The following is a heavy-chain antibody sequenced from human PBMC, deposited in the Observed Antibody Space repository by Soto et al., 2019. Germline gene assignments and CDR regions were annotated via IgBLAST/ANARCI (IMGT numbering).Heavy chain of an antibody. CDR2: FYYYSRSA. CDR3: ARDHSGSSRFDY. J-gene: IGHJ4*02. V-gene: IGHV4-59*01. CDR1: GYTFTGYYMH. D-gene: IGHD1-26*01. Sequence: SCKASGYTFTGYYMHWSWIRQSPGKGLEWIGYFYYYSRSADYNPSLKSRATISGDTSKNQLSLKLNSVTTADTAVYFCARDHSGSSRFDYWGQGTLVTVSS.